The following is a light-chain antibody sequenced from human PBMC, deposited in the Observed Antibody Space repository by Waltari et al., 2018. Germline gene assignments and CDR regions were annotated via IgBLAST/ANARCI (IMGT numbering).Light chain of an antibody. CDR3: QQYDITPWT. CDR2: VTS. V-gene: IGKV1-NL1*01. Sequence: IQMIQSPSSLSASAADTLPITCRASQVISDSLAWYQQKPGKAPKLLLYVTSRLESGVPARFSGSGSGTDYTLTISSLQTEDFATYYCQQYDITPWTFGQGTKVEIK. CDR1: QVISDS. J-gene: IGKJ1*01.